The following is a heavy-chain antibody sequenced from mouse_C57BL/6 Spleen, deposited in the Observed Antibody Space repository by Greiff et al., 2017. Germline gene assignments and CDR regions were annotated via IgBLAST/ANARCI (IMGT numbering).Heavy chain of an antibody. Sequence: LEESGAELARPGASVKMSCKASGYTFTSYTMHWVKQRPGQGLEWIGYINPSSGYTKYNQKFKDKATLTADKSSSTAYMQLSSLTSEDSAVYYCARSGTPYFDYWGQGTTLTVSS. CDR2: INPSSGYT. V-gene: IGHV1-4*01. J-gene: IGHJ2*01. D-gene: IGHD4-1*01. CDR3: ARSGTPYFDY. CDR1: GYTFTSYT.